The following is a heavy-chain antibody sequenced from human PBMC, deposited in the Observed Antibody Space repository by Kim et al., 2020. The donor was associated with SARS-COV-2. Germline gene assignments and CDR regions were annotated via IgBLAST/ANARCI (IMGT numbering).Heavy chain of an antibody. Sequence: GGSLRLSCAASGFTVSSHYISWVRQAPRQWLEWVSLIYSGGTTYYADSVKGRFTISRDNSKNTVSLQMNSLRAEDTALYYCARGMGAVAGTSLDYWGQGTLVTVSS. J-gene: IGHJ4*02. V-gene: IGHV3-53*01. CDR3: ARGMGAVAGTSLDY. CDR2: IYSGGTT. CDR1: GFTVSSHY. D-gene: IGHD6-19*01.